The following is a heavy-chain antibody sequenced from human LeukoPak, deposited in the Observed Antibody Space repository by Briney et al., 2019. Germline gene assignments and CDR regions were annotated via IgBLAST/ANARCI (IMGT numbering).Heavy chain of an antibody. CDR2: ISYDGRNT. D-gene: IGHD2-21*01. CDR3: AGQRTSWRGGGPLEY. V-gene: IGHV3-30*04. Sequence: GGSLRLSCAASGFTFSTYAMHWVRQAPGKGLEWVALISYDGRNTYYPDSVQGRFTISRDNSKDTLYLQMNSLRAEDTSVYYCAGQRTSWRGGGPLEYWGQGTPVTVSS. CDR1: GFTFSTYA. J-gene: IGHJ4*02.